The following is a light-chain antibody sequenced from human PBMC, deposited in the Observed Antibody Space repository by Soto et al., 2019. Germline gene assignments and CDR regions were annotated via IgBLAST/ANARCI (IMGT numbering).Light chain of an antibody. CDR1: SSDVGGYNY. Sequence: QSALTQPASVSGSPGQSSTIACTGTSSDVGGYNYVSWYQQHPGKAPKLMIYDVSNRPSGVSNPFSGSKSSNTASLTISGLQAEDEADYYCASYTTSYTVVFGGGTKVTVL. CDR3: ASYTTSYTVV. J-gene: IGLJ3*02. V-gene: IGLV2-14*01. CDR2: DVS.